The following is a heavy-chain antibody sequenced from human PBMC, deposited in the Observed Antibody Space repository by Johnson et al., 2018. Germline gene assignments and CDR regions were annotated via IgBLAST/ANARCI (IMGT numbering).Heavy chain of an antibody. CDR2: ISYDGTNK. CDR3: AGGPRYATLRVGDLSSLRAEHFQY. Sequence: VQLVESGGGVVQPGRSLRLSCAASEFVFSRYAMHWVRQAPGKGLEWVAVISYDGTNKYYADSVKGRFTVSRDNSKNTLYLKMKSLRAEDTAMYYCAGGPRYATLRVGDLSSLRAEHFQYWGQGTLVTVSS. J-gene: IGHJ1*01. D-gene: IGHD3-16*02. V-gene: IGHV3-30-3*01. CDR1: EFVFSRYA.